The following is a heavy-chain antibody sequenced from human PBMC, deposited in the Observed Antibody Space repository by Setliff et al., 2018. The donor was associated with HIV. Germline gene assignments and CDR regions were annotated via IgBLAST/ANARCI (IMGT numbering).Heavy chain of an antibody. CDR1: GGSFSGYS. J-gene: IGHJ3*01. Sequence: PSETLSLTCAVYGGSFSGYSWGWIRQPPGMGLEWIGSIHSSGTTDYNPSLKSRVAMSVDTSRSQFSLKLRSVTAADTAVYYCARHKTNYDFYAFDVWGQGTMVTVSS. CDR2: IHSSGTT. CDR3: ARHKTNYDFYAFDV. V-gene: IGHV4-34*01. D-gene: IGHD3-3*01.